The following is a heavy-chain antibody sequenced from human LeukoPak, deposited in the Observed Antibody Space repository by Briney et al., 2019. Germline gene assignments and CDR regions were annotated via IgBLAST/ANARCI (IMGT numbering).Heavy chain of an antibody. Sequence: GASVKVSCKASGYTFTGYYMHWVRQAPGQGLEWMGWINPNSGGTNYAQKFQGRVTMTRDTSISTAYMELSRLRSDDTAVYYCARLRYYYDSSGRVAFDIWGQGTMVTVSS. V-gene: IGHV1-2*02. CDR2: INPNSGGT. D-gene: IGHD3-22*01. CDR1: GYTFTGYY. CDR3: ARLRYYYDSSGRVAFDI. J-gene: IGHJ3*02.